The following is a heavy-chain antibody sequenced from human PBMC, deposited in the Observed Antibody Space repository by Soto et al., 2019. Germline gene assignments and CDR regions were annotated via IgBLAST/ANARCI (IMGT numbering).Heavy chain of an antibody. CDR1: GYTFTKNV. V-gene: IGHV1-18*01. CDR2: ISPYNGNT. D-gene: IGHD3-16*01. Sequence: ASVKVSCKASGYTFTKNVISWVRQAPGQGLEWMGWISPYNGNTDYAQKLQRRVTVTTDTSTNTVHMELRSLRSDDTAVYYCARGPHDYSFPYYFDYWGRETLVTVSS. J-gene: IGHJ4*02. CDR3: ARGPHDYSFPYYFDY.